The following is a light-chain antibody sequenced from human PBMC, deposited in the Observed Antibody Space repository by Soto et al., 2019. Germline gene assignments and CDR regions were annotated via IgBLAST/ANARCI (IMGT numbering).Light chain of an antibody. CDR2: EVS. Sequence: QSVLTQPASVSGSPGQSITISCTGTSSEVGYDNYVSWFQQHPGKAPKLMIYEVSRRPSGVSNRFSGSKSANTASLTISGLQAEDEADYYCTSHTASSTWVFGGGTKVTVL. J-gene: IGLJ3*02. CDR1: SSEVGYDNY. CDR3: TSHTASSTWV. V-gene: IGLV2-14*01.